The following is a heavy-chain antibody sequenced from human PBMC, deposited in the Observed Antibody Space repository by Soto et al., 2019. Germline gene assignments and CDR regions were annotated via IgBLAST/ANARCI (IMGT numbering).Heavy chain of an antibody. D-gene: IGHD1-26*01. V-gene: IGHV4-34*01. Sequence: SETLSLTCAVYGGSFSGYYWSWIRQPPGKGLEWIGEINHSGSTNYNPSLKSRVTISVDTSKNQFSLKLSSVTAADTAVYYCARPVGDYYYGMDVWGQGTTVTVSS. CDR2: INHSGST. CDR1: GGSFSGYY. CDR3: ARPVGDYYYGMDV. J-gene: IGHJ6*02.